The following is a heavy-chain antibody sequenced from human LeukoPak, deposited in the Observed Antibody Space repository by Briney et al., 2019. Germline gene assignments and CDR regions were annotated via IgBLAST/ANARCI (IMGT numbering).Heavy chain of an antibody. Sequence: ASVKVSCRASGYTFTGYYMHWVRQAPGQGLEWMGWINPNNGGTNYAQKFQGRVTMTRDTSISTAYMELSRLRSDDTAMYYCARDRAVAGNSVWFDPWGQGTLVTVSS. V-gene: IGHV1-2*02. CDR3: ARDRAVAGNSVWFDP. CDR1: GYTFTGYY. CDR2: INPNNGGT. D-gene: IGHD6-19*01. J-gene: IGHJ5*02.